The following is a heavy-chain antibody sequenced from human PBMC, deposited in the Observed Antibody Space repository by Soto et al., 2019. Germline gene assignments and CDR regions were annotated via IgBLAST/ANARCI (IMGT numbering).Heavy chain of an antibody. CDR3: ARGLGGGIAAAGSSRSSGFDP. Sequence: ASVKVSCKASGYTFTSYDINWVRQATGQGLEWMGWMNPNSGNTGYAQKFQGRVTMTRNTSISTAYMELSSLRSEDTAVYYCARGLGGGIAAAGSSRSSGFDPWGQGTLVTVSS. CDR1: GYTFTSYD. J-gene: IGHJ5*02. V-gene: IGHV1-8*01. CDR2: MNPNSGNT. D-gene: IGHD6-13*01.